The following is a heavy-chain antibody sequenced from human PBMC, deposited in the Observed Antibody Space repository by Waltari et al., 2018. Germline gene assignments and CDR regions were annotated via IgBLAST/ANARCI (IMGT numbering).Heavy chain of an antibody. V-gene: IGHV3-74*01. J-gene: IGHJ4*02. Sequence: EVQLVESGGDLVQPGGSLRLSCAASGFTFSTYYWMPWVRQAPGQGLVWVSRINSDGSTINYADSVKGRFTISRDNAKNTVYLQMNSLRAADTAVYYCARVPTYTVSTGGFDYWGQGTLVTVSS. CDR2: INSDGSTI. CDR3: ARVPTYTVSTGGFDY. CDR1: GFTFSTYYW. D-gene: IGHD4-17*01.